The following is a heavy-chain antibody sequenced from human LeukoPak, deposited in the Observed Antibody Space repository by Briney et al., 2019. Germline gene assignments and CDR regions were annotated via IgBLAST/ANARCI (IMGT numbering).Heavy chain of an antibody. V-gene: IGHV3-30*19. CDR2: ISYDGSNK. Sequence: GGSLRLSCAASGFIFSSYGMHWVRQAPGKGLEWVAVISYDGSNKYYADSVKGRFTISRDNSKNTLYLQMNSLRAEDTAVYYCARGYNWNYAAYWGQGTLATVSS. CDR3: ARGYNWNYAAY. D-gene: IGHD1-7*01. CDR1: GFIFSSYG. J-gene: IGHJ4*02.